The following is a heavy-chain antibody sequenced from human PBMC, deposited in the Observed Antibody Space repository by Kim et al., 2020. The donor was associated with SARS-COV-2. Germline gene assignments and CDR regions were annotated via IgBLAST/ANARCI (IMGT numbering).Heavy chain of an antibody. J-gene: IGHJ6*02. CDR2: IFHSGST. D-gene: IGHD3-3*01. V-gene: IGHV4-59*13. CDR3: ARGSPPPYNDFRNAYSDNYYFAMDV. CDR1: GGSISNYF. Sequence: ETLSLTCTVSGGSISNYFWSWIRQSPGKGLEWLGYIFHSGSTNYNPSLKSRLTISVATSKNQFSLKLSSVTAADTAVYYCARGSPPPYNDFRNAYSDNYYFAMDVWGQGTTVTVSS.